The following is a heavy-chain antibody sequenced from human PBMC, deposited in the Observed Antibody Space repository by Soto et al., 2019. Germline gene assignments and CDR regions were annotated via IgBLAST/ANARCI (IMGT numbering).Heavy chain of an antibody. D-gene: IGHD3-10*01. J-gene: IGHJ4*02. Sequence: GESLKISCAASGFTFSSYAMSWVRQAPGKGLEWVSAISGSGGSTYYADSVKGRFTISRDNSKNTLYLQMNSLRAEDTAVYYCAKDIDYYGSGSIDYWGQGTLVTVSS. CDR1: GFTFSSYA. CDR3: AKDIDYYGSGSIDY. V-gene: IGHV3-23*01. CDR2: ISGSGGST.